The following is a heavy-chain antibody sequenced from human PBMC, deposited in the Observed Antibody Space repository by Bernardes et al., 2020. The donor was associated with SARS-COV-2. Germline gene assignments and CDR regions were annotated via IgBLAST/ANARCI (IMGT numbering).Heavy chain of an antibody. CDR2: LYYTGST. J-gene: IGHJ4*02. Sequence: QTLSLTCTVSGGSISAYYWSWFRQPPGKGLEWIGYLYYTGSTNYNPSLQSRVTISVDTSKNQFSLKLSSVTAADTAVYYCARGFDYWGQGILVTVSS. V-gene: IGHV4-59*01. CDR3: ARGFDY. CDR1: GGSISAYY.